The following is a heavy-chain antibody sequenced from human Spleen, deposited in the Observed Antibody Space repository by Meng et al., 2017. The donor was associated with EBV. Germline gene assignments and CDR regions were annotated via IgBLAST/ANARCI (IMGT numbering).Heavy chain of an antibody. V-gene: IGHV1-18*01. Sequence: VQAEVEVKKPWSSVRVSCKTSGNTLSHYAVSWVRQAPGQGLEWMGWISAHTNKTNYLQKFQGRLMMTTDTYTNTVYMELTSLTSEDTAMYYCARETNFVSGDFWGQGTLVTVSS. J-gene: IGHJ4*02. CDR3: ARETNFVSGDF. CDR1: GNTLSHYA. CDR2: ISAHTNKT. D-gene: IGHD1-1*01.